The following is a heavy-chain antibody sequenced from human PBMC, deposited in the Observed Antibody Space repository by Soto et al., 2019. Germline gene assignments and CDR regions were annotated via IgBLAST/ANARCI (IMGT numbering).Heavy chain of an antibody. CDR2: IYWDDDK. J-gene: IGHJ4*02. Sequence: QITLKESGPTLVKPTQPLTLTCTFSGFSLSTSGVGVGWIRQPPGKALEGLALIYWDDDKRYSPSLKSRLTIAKDTAKNQVVLTMTNMDPVDTATYYCAHTVWSGYSVTYYFYYWGQGTMVPVSS. V-gene: IGHV2-5*02. CDR1: GFSLSTSGVG. D-gene: IGHD3-3*01. CDR3: AHTVWSGYSVTYYFYY.